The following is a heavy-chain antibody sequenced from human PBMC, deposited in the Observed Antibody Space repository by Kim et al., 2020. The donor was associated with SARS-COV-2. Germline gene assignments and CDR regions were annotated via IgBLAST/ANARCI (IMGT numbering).Heavy chain of an antibody. V-gene: IGHV1-18*01. CDR1: GYTFTSYG. Sequence: ASVKVSCKASGYTFTSYGISWVRQAPGQGLEWMGWISAYNGNTNYAQKLQGRVTMTTDTSTSTAYMELRSLRSDDTAVYYCARDGPNYYDSSGYTATFYYYYYYGMDVWGQGTTVTVSS. J-gene: IGHJ6*02. D-gene: IGHD3-22*01. CDR2: ISAYNGNT. CDR3: ARDGPNYYDSSGYTATFYYYYYYGMDV.